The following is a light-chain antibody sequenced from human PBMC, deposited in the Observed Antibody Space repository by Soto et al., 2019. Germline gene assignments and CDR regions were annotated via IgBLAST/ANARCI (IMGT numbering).Light chain of an antibody. CDR2: EVS. Sequence: QSVLTQPASVSGSPGQSVTISCTGTSSDVGGYSYVSWYQQHPGKAPKLMIYEVSKRPSGVPDRFSGSKSGNTASLTVSGLQAEDEADYYCNSYAGSNILVFGGGTKLTVL. J-gene: IGLJ2*01. CDR3: NSYAGSNILV. CDR1: SSDVGGYSY. V-gene: IGLV2-8*01.